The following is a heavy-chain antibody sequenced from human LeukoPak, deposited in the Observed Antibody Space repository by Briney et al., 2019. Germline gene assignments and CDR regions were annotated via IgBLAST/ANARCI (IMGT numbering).Heavy chain of an antibody. Sequence: PGGSLRLSCVASGFTFSSYAMSWVRQAPGKGLEWVSAISGSGGSTYYADSVKGRFTISRDNSKNTLYLQMNSLRAEDTAVYYCAKLWRSGYYYFDYWGQGTLVTVSS. CDR3: AKLWRSGYYYFDY. D-gene: IGHD3-22*01. V-gene: IGHV3-23*01. J-gene: IGHJ4*02. CDR1: GFTFSSYA. CDR2: ISGSGGST.